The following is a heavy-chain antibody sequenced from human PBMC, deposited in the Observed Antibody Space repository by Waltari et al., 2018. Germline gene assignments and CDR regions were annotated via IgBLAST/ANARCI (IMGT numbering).Heavy chain of an antibody. CDR3: ATYIGASIGTAAFDV. V-gene: IGHV4-39*02. CDR1: GGSITSNRHY. J-gene: IGHJ3*01. Sequence: QLQLQESGPGLGKPSETLSLTCIVSGGSITSNRHYWAWIRQPPGQGLEWIGTMSYNGATYSSPSLKSRGTLSRDTSKNHLSLKLGSVTAADTAVYYCATYIGASIGTAAFDVWGQGTMVTVSS. D-gene: IGHD5-12*01. CDR2: MSYNGAT.